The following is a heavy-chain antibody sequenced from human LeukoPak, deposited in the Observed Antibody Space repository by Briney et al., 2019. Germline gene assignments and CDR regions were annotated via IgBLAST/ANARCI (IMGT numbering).Heavy chain of an antibody. V-gene: IGHV3-64D*09. D-gene: IGHD5-18*01. CDR3: VKPQLWKETDSAFDI. Sequence: GGSLRLSCSASGFTFSSYAMHWVRQAPGKGLEYVSAISSNGGSTYYADSVKGRFTISRDNSKNTLYLQMSSLRAEDTAVYYCVKPQLWKETDSAFDIWGQGTMVTVSS. CDR1: GFTFSSYA. J-gene: IGHJ3*02. CDR2: ISSNGGST.